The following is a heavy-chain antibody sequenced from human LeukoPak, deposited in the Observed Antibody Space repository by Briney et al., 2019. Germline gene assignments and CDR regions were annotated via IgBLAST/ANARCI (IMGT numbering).Heavy chain of an antibody. Sequence: GGSLRLSCAASGFTISSYWMSWVRQAPGKGLEWVANIRQDGGQTYYVDSVKGRFTISRDNAKNSLYLQVNSLIAEDTAVYYCARDKHNPGSAFDIWGQGTMLTVSS. CDR2: IRQDGGQT. CDR1: GFTISSYW. J-gene: IGHJ3*02. CDR3: ARDKHNPGSAFDI. D-gene: IGHD5-24*01. V-gene: IGHV3-7*01.